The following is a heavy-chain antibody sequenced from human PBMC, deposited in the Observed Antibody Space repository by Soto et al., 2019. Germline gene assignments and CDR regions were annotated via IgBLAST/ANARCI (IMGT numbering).Heavy chain of an antibody. CDR3: ARDIAAAYYYYGMDV. CDR1: GFTFSSYS. V-gene: IGHV3-48*02. Sequence: EVQLVESGGGLVQPGGSLRLSCAASGFTFSSYSMNWVRQAPGKGLEWVSYISSSSSTIYYADSVKGRFTISRDNAKNSLYLQMNSLRDEDTAVYYCARDIAAAYYYYGMDVWGQGTTVTVSS. D-gene: IGHD6-13*01. J-gene: IGHJ6*02. CDR2: ISSSSSTI.